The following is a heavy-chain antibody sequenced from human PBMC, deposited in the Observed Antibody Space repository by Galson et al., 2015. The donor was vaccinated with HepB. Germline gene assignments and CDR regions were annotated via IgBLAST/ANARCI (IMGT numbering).Heavy chain of an antibody. CDR2: INHSGST. CDR3: ASGLRAVYMDV. Sequence: TLSLTCAVYGGSFSGYYWNWIRQSPGKGLEWIAEINHSGSTNYNPSLKSRVTISIDTSKNQFSLRLTSVTAADTAVYYCASGLRAVYMDVWGKGTTVSVSS. V-gene: IGHV4-34*01. D-gene: IGHD5/OR15-5a*01. CDR1: GGSFSGYY. J-gene: IGHJ6*03.